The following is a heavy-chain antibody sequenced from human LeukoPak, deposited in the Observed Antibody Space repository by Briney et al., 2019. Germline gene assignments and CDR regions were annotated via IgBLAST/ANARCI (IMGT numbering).Heavy chain of an antibody. J-gene: IGHJ4*02. CDR2: IKHDGSEK. V-gene: IGHV3-7*01. D-gene: IGHD3-3*01. Sequence: GGSLRLSCAASGFSLSSHWMSWVRQAPGKGLEWVASIKHDGSEKYYVDSVRGRFTISRDNTKNSLYLQMSSLRAEDTAVYYCATDRGWRTSGYYLYYFEYWGQGTLVTFSS. CDR3: ATDRGWRTSGYYLYYFEY. CDR1: GFSLSSHW.